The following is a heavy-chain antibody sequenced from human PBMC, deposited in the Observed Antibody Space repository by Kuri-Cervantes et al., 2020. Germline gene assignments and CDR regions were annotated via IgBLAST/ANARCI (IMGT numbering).Heavy chain of an antibody. J-gene: IGHJ4*02. CDR3: ARADYDSNGYYWLYFDY. V-gene: IGHV3-33*01. D-gene: IGHD3-22*01. Sequence: GGSLRLSCAASGFTFSSYGMHWVRQAPGKGLEWVAVIWYDGSNKYYADSVKGRFTISRDNSKNTLYLQMNSLRAEDTAVYYCARADYDSNGYYWLYFDYWGQGTLVTVSS. CDR1: GFTFSSYG. CDR2: IWYDGSNK.